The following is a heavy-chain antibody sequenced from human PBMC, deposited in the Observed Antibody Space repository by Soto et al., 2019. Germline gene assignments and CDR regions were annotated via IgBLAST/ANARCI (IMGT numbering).Heavy chain of an antibody. CDR1: SGSVSSSSHY. V-gene: IGHV4-61*01. J-gene: IGHJ6*02. CDR3: ARGGISPYCSSTSCYEYYYYYGMDV. D-gene: IGHD2-2*01. Sequence: PSETLSLTCTVSSGSVSSSSHYWSWLRQPPGKGLEWIGYVYYSGSTNYNPSLKSRVTISVDTSKNQFSLKLSSVTAADTAVYYCARGGISPYCSSTSCYEYYYYYGMDVWGQGTTVTVSS. CDR2: VYYSGST.